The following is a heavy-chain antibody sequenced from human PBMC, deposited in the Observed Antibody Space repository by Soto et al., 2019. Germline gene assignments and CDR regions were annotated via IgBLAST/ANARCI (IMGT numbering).Heavy chain of an antibody. CDR3: ASLGIAAGYIDAFDI. Sequence: SGESLKISCKGSGYSFTSYWIGWVRQMPGKGLEWMGIIYPGDSDTRYSPSFQGQVTISADKSISTAYLQWSSLKASDTAMYYCASLGIAAGYIDAFDIWGQGTMVTVSS. CDR1: GYSFTSYW. J-gene: IGHJ3*02. V-gene: IGHV5-51*01. D-gene: IGHD6-13*01. CDR2: IYPGDSDT.